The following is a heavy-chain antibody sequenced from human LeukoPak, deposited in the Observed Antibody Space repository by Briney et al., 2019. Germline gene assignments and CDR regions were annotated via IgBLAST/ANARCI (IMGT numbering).Heavy chain of an antibody. CDR3: ARGYCTNGVCHFDY. J-gene: IGHJ4*02. V-gene: IGHV7-4-1*02. CDR2: INTNTGNP. D-gene: IGHD2-8*01. CDR1: GYTFTSYA. Sequence: GASVKVSCKASGYTFTSYAMNWVRQAPGQGLEWMGWINTNTGNPTYAQGFTGRFVFSLDTSVSTAYLQISSLKAEDTAVYYCARGYCTNGVCHFDYWGQGTLVTVSS.